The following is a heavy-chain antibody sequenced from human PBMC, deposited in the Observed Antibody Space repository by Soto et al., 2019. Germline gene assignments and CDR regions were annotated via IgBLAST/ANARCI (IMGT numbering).Heavy chain of an antibody. CDR3: ARGGGHTYGRLPGVY. CDR2: VKQDGSEK. V-gene: IGHV3-7*05. D-gene: IGHD5-18*01. J-gene: IGHJ4*02. Sequence: EVQLVESGGGLVQPGGSLRLSCAASGFTFSTYWMTWVRQAPGKGLEWVAHVKQDGSEKYNVDSVKGRFTISRDNAKNSLYLQRNSLRAEDTAVYYCARGGGHTYGRLPGVYWGQGILVTVSS. CDR1: GFTFSTYW.